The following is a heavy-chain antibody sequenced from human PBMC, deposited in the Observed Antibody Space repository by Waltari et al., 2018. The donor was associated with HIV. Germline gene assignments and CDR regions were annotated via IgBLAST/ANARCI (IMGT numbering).Heavy chain of an antibody. V-gene: IGHV1-69*04. CDR1: GGTFSSYA. CDR3: ARSYSYGLETHYYYYGMDV. Sequence: QVQLVQSGAEVKKPGSSVKVSCKASGGTFSSYAISWVRQAPGQGLEWMGRIIPILGIANYAQKFQGRVTITADKSTSPAYMELSSLRSEDTAVYYCARSYSYGLETHYYYYGMDVWGQGTTVTVSS. CDR2: IIPILGIA. D-gene: IGHD5-18*01. J-gene: IGHJ6*02.